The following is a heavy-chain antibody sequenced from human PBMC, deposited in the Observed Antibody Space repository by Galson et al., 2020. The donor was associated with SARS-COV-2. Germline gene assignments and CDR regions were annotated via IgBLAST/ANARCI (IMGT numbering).Heavy chain of an antibody. CDR2: INHSGST. Sequence: SETLSLTCAVYGGSFSGYYWSWIRQPPGKGLEWIGEINHSGSTNYNPSLKSRVTISVDTSKNQFSLKLSSVTAADTAVYYCARDRTVTTFYYYYYMDVWGKGTTVTGSS. CDR1: GGSFSGYY. D-gene: IGHD4-4*01. V-gene: IGHV4-34*01. CDR3: ARDRTVTTFYYYYYMDV. J-gene: IGHJ6*03.